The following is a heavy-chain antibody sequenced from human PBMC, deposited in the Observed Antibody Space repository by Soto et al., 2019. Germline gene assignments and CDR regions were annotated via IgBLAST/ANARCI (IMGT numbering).Heavy chain of an antibody. CDR3: ARVPSDQGYSGYDFDY. J-gene: IGHJ4*02. V-gene: IGHV1-8*01. CDR2: MNPNSGNT. CDR1: GYTFTSYD. D-gene: IGHD5-12*01. Sequence: ASVKVSCKASGYTFTSYDINWVRQATGQGLEWMGWMNPNSGNTGYAQKFQGRVTMTRNTSISTAYMELSSLRSEDTAVYYCARVPSDQGYSGYDFDYWGQGTLVTVSS.